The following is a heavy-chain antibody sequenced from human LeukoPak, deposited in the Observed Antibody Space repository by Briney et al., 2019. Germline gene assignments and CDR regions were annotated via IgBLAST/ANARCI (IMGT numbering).Heavy chain of an antibody. CDR3: ARGTRVRLVPAAALKYYYYYYMDV. V-gene: IGHV4-34*01. CDR1: GGSFSGHY. CDR2: INGGTT. D-gene: IGHD2-2*01. J-gene: IGHJ6*03. Sequence: SETLSLTCAVYGGSFSGHYWTWIRQSPGRGLEWIGEINGGTTDYNPSLKSRVTISEDPSKNQFSLKLSSVTAADTAVYYCARGTRVRLVPAAALKYYYYYYMDVWGKGTTVTVSS.